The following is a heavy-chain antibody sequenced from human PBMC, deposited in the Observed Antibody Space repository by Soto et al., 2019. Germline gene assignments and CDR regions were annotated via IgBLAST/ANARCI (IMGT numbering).Heavy chain of an antibody. D-gene: IGHD1-1*01. CDR2: IFYSGTT. CDR3: ARDLWVEPELYYYGMDV. Sequence: LSLTFTVSVDSISSADYYWSWIRQTPGKGLEWIGHIFYSGTTYYNPSLKSRLTISVDTSKNHFSLRLTSVTAADTAVYYCARDLWVEPELYYYGMDVWGQGTTVTVSS. CDR1: VDSISSADYY. J-gene: IGHJ6*02. V-gene: IGHV4-30-4*01.